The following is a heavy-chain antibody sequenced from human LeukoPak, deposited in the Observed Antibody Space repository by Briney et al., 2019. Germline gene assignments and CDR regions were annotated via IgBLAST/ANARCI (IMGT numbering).Heavy chain of an antibody. V-gene: IGHV3-48*01. D-gene: IGHD3-16*02. Sequence: PGQSLRLSCTASAFTFGDYTMSWVRRAPGKGLEWDSSISSRGDTIDYADSVKGRFTISRDNAKNSLYLQMNSLRAEDTAVYYCARSPSSFDPWGQGALVTVSS. CDR3: ARSPSSFDP. CDR2: ISSRGDTI. J-gene: IGHJ5*02. CDR1: AFTFGDYT.